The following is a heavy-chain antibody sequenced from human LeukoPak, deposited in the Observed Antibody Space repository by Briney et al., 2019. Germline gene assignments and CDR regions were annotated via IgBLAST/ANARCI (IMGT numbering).Heavy chain of an antibody. J-gene: IGHJ4*02. CDR1: EYTVTSYD. CDR3: ARGRGRGSYSDY. CDR2: MNPNSGNT. V-gene: IGHV1-8*01. D-gene: IGHD1-26*01. Sequence: SVEVSCKASEYTVTSYDINWLAQATGQGLEWRGWMNPNSGNTGYAQKFQGRVTMTRNTSISTAYMELSSLRSEDTAVYYCARGRGRGSYSDYRGQGTLVTVSS.